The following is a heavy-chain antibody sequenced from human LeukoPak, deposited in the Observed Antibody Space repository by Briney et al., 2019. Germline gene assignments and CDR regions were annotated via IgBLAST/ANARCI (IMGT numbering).Heavy chain of an antibody. CDR1: GFTFSSYG. J-gene: IGHJ6*02. V-gene: IGHV3-33*08. D-gene: IGHD6-19*01. CDR2: IWYDGSNK. CDR3: ARLEEQWLEKYYYGMDV. Sequence: PGGSLRLSCAASGFTFSSYGMHWVRQAPGKGLEWVAVIWYDGSNKYYADSVKGRFTISRDNSKNTLYLQMNSLRAEDTAVYYCARLEEQWLEKYYYGMDVWGQGTTVTVSS.